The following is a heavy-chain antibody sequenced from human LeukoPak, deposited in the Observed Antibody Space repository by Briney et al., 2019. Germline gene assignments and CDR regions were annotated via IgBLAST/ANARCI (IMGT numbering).Heavy chain of an antibody. Sequence: PSETLSLTCTVSGGSISSGYYWGWIRQPPGKGLEWIGSIYHSGSTYYNPSLKSRVTISVDTSKNQFSLKLSSVTAADTAVYYCARLRWNYHDAFDIWGQGTMVTVSS. V-gene: IGHV4-38-2*02. CDR3: ARLRWNYHDAFDI. J-gene: IGHJ3*02. CDR1: GGSISSGYY. CDR2: IYHSGST. D-gene: IGHD4-23*01.